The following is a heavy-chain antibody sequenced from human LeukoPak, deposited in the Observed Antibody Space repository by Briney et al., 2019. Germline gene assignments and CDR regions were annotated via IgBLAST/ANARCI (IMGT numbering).Heavy chain of an antibody. J-gene: IGHJ4*02. CDR3: ARGFVIAVAGGDY. CDR1: GFTVSSNY. Sequence: PGGSLRLSCAASGFTVSSNYMSWVRQAPGKGLEWVSVIYSGGSTYYADSVKGRFTISRDNAKNSLYLQMSSLRAEDTAVYYCARGFVIAVAGGDYWGQGTLVTVSS. CDR2: IYSGGST. D-gene: IGHD6-19*01. V-gene: IGHV3-53*01.